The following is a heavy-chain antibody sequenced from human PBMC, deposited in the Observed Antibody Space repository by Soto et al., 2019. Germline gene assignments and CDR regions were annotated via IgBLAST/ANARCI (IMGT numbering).Heavy chain of an antibody. J-gene: IGHJ4*02. CDR2: ISSSSSTI. CDR3: ARDASIDTPALTS. CDR1: GFTFSSYS. D-gene: IGHD3-9*01. V-gene: IGHV3-48*01. Sequence: PGGSLRLSCAASGFTFSSYSMNWVRQAPGKGLEWVSYISSSSSTIYYADSVKGRFTISRDNAKNSLYLQMNSLRAEDTAVYYCARDASIDTPALTSWGQGTLVTVSS.